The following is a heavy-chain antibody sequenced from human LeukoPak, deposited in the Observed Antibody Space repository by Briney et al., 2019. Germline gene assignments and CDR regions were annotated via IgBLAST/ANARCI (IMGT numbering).Heavy chain of an antibody. J-gene: IGHJ6*03. D-gene: IGHD1-1*01. CDR2: IKQDGSEE. Sequence: GGSLRLSCAASGFTFSNYWMTWVRQAPGKGLEWVANIKQDGSEEYYVDSVKGRFTISRDNAKNSLFLQMNSLRAEDTAVYYCARSDWNPLGYHYYYMDVWGKGTTVTISS. CDR1: GFTFSNYW. V-gene: IGHV3-7*01. CDR3: ARSDWNPLGYHYYYMDV.